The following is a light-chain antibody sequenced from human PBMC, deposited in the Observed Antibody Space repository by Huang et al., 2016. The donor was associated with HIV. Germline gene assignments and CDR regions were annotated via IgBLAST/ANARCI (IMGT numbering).Light chain of an antibody. V-gene: IGKV3-15*01. Sequence: EIVVTQSPATLSVSPGERATLSCRASQSISSNLAWYQQKPGQAPRLLIYGASTRATDIPARFSGSGSGTDFTLTISTLQSEDFAVYYCQHYNNWPPYTFGQGTKLQI. J-gene: IGKJ2*01. CDR2: GAS. CDR3: QHYNNWPPYT. CDR1: QSISSN.